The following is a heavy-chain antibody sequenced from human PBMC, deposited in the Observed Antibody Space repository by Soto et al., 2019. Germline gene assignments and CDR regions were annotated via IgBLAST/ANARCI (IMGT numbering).Heavy chain of an antibody. CDR2: INPSGGST. CDR1: GYTFTSYY. Sequence: ASVKVSCKASGYTFTSYYMHWVRQAPGQGLEWMGIINPSGGSTSYAQKFQGRVTMTRDTSTSTVYMELSSLRSEDTAVYYCASDYDSSGYTYYFDYWGQGTLVTVSS. D-gene: IGHD3-22*01. CDR3: ASDYDSSGYTYYFDY. J-gene: IGHJ4*02. V-gene: IGHV1-46*01.